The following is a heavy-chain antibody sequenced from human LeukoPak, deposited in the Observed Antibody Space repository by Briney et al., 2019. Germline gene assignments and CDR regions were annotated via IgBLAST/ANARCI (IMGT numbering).Heavy chain of an antibody. D-gene: IGHD3-10*01. CDR2: IYTSGST. CDR3: AREFYGSGSYSIDY. CDR1: GGSISSYY. Sequence: PSETLSLTCTVSGGSISSYYWSWIRQPPGKGLEWIGRIYTSGSTNYNPSLKSRVTMSVDTSKNQFSLKLSSVTAADTAVYYCAREFYGSGSYSIDYWGQGTLVTVSS. J-gene: IGHJ4*02. V-gene: IGHV4-4*07.